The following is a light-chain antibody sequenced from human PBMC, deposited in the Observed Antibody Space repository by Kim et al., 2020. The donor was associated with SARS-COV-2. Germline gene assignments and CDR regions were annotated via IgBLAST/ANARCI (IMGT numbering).Light chain of an antibody. CDR2: EVS. CDR3: SSYGGSNNLV. Sequence: GQTVTITCTGTSSDVGGYNSVSRYQQHPGKAPKLMIYEVSKRPSGVPDRFSGSKSGNMASLTVSGLQAEDEADYYCSSYGGSNNLVFGGGTKLTVL. J-gene: IGLJ2*01. V-gene: IGLV2-8*01. CDR1: SSDVGGYNS.